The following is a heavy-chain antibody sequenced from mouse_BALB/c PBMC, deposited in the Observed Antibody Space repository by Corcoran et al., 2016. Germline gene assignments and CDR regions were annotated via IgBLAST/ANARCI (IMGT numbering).Heavy chain of an antibody. CDR1: GYTFTDYS. Sequence: QIQLVQSGPELKKPGETVKISCKASGYTFTDYSMHWVKQAPGKGLKWMGWINTETGEPTYADAFKGRFAFSLETSASTAYLRINNLKNEDTATYFCARDYPYFDYWGQGTTLTVSS. V-gene: IGHV9-2-1*01. CDR3: ARDYPYFDY. D-gene: IGHD2-4*01. CDR2: INTETGEP. J-gene: IGHJ2*01.